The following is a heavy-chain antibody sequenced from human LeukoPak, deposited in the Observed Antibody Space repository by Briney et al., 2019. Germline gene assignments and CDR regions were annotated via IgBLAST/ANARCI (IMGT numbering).Heavy chain of an antibody. CDR1: GFTFSSYA. Sequence: GGSLRLSCAASGFTFSSYAMSWVRQAPGKGLEWVSAISGSGGSTYYADSVKGRFTISRDNSKNTLYLQMNSLRAEDTAVYYCAKAGVSSGYYPYYFDYWGQGTLVTVSS. CDR3: AKAGVSSGYYPYYFDY. D-gene: IGHD3-22*01. J-gene: IGHJ4*02. CDR2: ISGSGGST. V-gene: IGHV3-23*01.